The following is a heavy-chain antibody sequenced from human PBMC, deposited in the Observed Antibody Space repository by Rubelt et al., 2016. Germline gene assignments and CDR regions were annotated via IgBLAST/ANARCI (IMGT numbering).Heavy chain of an antibody. V-gene: IGHV4-39*02. CDR1: GASISSSSYY. J-gene: IGHJ5*02. Sequence: QLQLQESGPGLVKPSETLSLTCTVSGASISSSSYYWVWIRQPPGKGLEWIGSIPYSGRTYSNPSLKSRLPISVNTSKNHFSRRLSSVTAADTAVYYCARGLDSRGYPNWFDPWGQGTLVTVSS. CDR3: ARGLDSRGYPNWFDP. CDR2: IPYSGRT. D-gene: IGHD3-22*01.